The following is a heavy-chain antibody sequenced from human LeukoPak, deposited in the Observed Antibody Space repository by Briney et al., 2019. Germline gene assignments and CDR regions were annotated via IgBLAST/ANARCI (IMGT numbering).Heavy chain of an antibody. CDR2: IYPGDSDT. J-gene: IGHJ4*02. V-gene: IGHV5-51*01. D-gene: IGHD2-21*02. CDR1: GYSFTSYW. CDR3: ARQGAYCGGDCYSEIVY. Sequence: GESLQISCKGSGYSFTSYWIGWVRQMPGKGLEWMGIIYPGDSDTRYSPSFQGQVTISADKSISTAYLQWSSLKASDTAMYYCARQGAYCGGDCYSEIVYWGQGTLVTVSS.